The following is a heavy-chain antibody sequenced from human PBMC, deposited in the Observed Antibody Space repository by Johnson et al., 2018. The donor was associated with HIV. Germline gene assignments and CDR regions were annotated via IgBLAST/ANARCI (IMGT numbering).Heavy chain of an antibody. CDR2: IWYDGSNE. V-gene: IGHV3-33*06. D-gene: IGHD1-26*01. CDR1: GFSFSSYG. CDR3: AKVRWELSSIGAFDI. J-gene: IGHJ3*02. Sequence: QVQLVESGGGVVQPGRSLRLSCAASGFSFSSYGMHWVRQLPGKGLEWVAVIWYDGSNEYYADSVKGRFTISRDNSKNTLYLQMNSLRAEETAVYYCAKVRWELSSIGAFDIWGQGTMVTVSS.